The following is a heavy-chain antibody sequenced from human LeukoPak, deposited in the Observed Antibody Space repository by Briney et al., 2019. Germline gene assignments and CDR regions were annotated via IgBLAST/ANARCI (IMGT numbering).Heavy chain of an antibody. CDR1: GFTFSNYA. Sequence: PGGSLRLSCTASGFTFSNYAMSWVRQAPGKGLEWVSTISAGGGSTYYADFVKGRFTISRDNAKNSLYLQMNSLRAEDTAVYYCARSLGYCSAGSCFPFDYWGQGTLVTVSS. CDR2: ISAGGGST. V-gene: IGHV3-23*01. J-gene: IGHJ4*02. D-gene: IGHD2-15*01. CDR3: ARSLGYCSAGSCFPFDY.